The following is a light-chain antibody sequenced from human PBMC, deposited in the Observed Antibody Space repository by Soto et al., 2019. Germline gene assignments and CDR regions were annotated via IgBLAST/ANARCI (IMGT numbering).Light chain of an antibody. J-gene: IGLJ1*01. CDR1: SSDVGSYNF. V-gene: IGLV2-11*01. CDR3: CSFAGRYSDV. Sequence: QSVLTQPRSVSGSPGQSVTISCTGTSSDVGSYNFVSWHQQHPGKAPKLMIYDVAKRPSGVPDRFSGSKSGNTASLTISGLQAEDEADYYCCSFAGRYSDVFRSGTKVTVL. CDR2: DVA.